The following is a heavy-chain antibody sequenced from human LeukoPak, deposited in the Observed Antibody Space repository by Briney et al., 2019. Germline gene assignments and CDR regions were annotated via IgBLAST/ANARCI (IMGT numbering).Heavy chain of an antibody. J-gene: IGHJ3*01. CDR1: GDSVSSNSAA. V-gene: IGHV6-1*01. Sequence: SQTLSLTCAISGDSVSSNSAAWNWIRQSPSRGLEWLARTYYRSKWYSDYAASVKSRMTINPDTSKNQFSLQLNSVTPEDTAVYYCSRFRDSTPVATDAFDVWGQGTRVTVAS. CDR2: TYYRSKWYS. CDR3: SRFRDSTPVATDAFDV. D-gene: IGHD4-23*01.